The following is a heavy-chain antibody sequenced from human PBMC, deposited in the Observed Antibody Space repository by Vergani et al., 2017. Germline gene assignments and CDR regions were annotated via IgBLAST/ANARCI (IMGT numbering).Heavy chain of an antibody. J-gene: IGHJ4*02. Sequence: QVQLVESGGGVVQPGRSLRLSCAASGFTFSSYGMHWVRQAPGKGLEWVAVISYDGSNKYYADSVKGRFTISRDNSKNTLYLQMNSLRAEDTAVYYCAKLRFLEWLLSEFDYWGQGTLVTVSS. V-gene: IGHV3-30*18. CDR1: GFTFSSYG. CDR3: AKLRFLEWLLSEFDY. D-gene: IGHD3-3*01. CDR2: ISYDGSNK.